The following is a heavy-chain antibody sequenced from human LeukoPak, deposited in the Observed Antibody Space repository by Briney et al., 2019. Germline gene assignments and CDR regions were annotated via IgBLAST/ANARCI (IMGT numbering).Heavy chain of an antibody. CDR3: AREGDSRWGELSP. D-gene: IGHD3-16*02. V-gene: IGHV3-33*01. CDR2: IWFYGSEQ. CDR1: GFTFSTYA. Sequence: PGRSLRLSCAASGFTFSTYAIPWVRQAPGKGLEWVAVIWFYGSEQYYADAVKGRFIISRDNSKGTWNLQLNSLRAEDTAVYYCAREGDSRWGELSPWGQGTLVTVSS. J-gene: IGHJ1*01.